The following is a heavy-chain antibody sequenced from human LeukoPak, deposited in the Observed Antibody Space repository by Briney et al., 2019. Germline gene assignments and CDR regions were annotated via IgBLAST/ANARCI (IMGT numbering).Heavy chain of an antibody. CDR3: ARDFYYYGSGSYYNEYFDY. CDR1: GYTFTSYG. J-gene: IGHJ4*02. CDR2: ISAYNGNT. Sequence: ASVKVSCKASGYTFTSYGISWVRQAPGQGLEWMGWISAYNGNTNYAQKLQGRVTMTTDTSTSTAYMELSSLRSEDTAVYYCARDFYYYGSGSYYNEYFDYWGQGTLVTVSS. V-gene: IGHV1-18*01. D-gene: IGHD3-10*01.